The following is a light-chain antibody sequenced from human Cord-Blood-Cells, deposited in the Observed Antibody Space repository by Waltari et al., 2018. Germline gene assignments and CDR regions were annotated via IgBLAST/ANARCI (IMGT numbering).Light chain of an antibody. Sequence: QSALTQPASVSGSPGQSITISCTGTSSDVGGYNYVSCYQQHPGKHPKLMIYDVSKRPSGVSTRFSGSKSGNTASLTISGLQAEDEADYYCSSYTSSSTLVVFGGGTKLTVL. J-gene: IGLJ2*01. CDR3: SSYTSSSTLVV. CDR2: DVS. V-gene: IGLV2-14*01. CDR1: SSDVGGYNY.